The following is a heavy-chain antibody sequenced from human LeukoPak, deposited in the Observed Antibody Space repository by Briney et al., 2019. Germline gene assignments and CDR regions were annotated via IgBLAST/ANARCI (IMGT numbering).Heavy chain of an antibody. Sequence: ASVKVSCKASGYTFTGYYMHWVRQAPGQGLEWMGWINPNSGGTNYAQKFQGRVTMTRDTSISIAYMELSRLRPDDTAVYYCARDRELAYYYDSLVAFDIWGQGTMVTVSS. V-gene: IGHV1-2*02. CDR1: GYTFTGYY. CDR2: INPNSGGT. J-gene: IGHJ3*02. CDR3: ARDRELAYYYDSLVAFDI. D-gene: IGHD3-22*01.